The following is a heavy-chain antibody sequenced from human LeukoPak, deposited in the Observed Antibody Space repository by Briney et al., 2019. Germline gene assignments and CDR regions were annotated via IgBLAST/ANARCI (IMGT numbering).Heavy chain of an antibody. CDR1: GGSISSSSYF. J-gene: IGHJ4*02. CDR3: ARLSSSTWAPAICDY. CDR2: MSYNGKE. Sequence: SETLFLTCTVSGGSISSSSYFWGWIRQPPGKGLEWIGSMSYNGKEYHNPTLKSRVTISVDTSKNQFSLKMNSVTAADTAVYYCARLSSSTWAPAICDYWGQRTLVTVS. D-gene: IGHD6-13*01. V-gene: IGHV4-39*01.